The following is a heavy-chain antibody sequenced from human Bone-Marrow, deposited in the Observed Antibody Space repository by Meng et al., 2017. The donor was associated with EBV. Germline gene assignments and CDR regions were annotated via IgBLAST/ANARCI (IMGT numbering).Heavy chain of an antibody. CDR3: ANEGGELKG. J-gene: IGHJ4*02. V-gene: IGHV3-11*01. CDR1: GFAFRANY. CDR2: ISISGSTI. D-gene: IGHD1-26*01. Sequence: GEVGGCGGGLGKPGRAVSLSWAASGFAFRANYMSWIRQAPGKGLGWVSYISISGSTIYYADSVKGRFTISRENAKNSLYLQMNSLRAEDTAVYYCANEGGELKGWGQGTLVTVSS.